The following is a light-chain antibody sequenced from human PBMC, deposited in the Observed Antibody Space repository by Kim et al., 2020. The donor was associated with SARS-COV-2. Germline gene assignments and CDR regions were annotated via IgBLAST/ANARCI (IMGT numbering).Light chain of an antibody. CDR1: SNDVGGYNY. Sequence: QSALTQPRSVSGSPGQSVTISCTGTSNDVGGYNYVSWYQQHPGKAPKLMIYDVSNRPSGVPDRFSGSKSGNTASLTISGLQPENEADYYCCSYAGSYTVFGGVTKLTVL. J-gene: IGLJ2*01. CDR2: DVS. CDR3: CSYAGSYTV. V-gene: IGLV2-11*01.